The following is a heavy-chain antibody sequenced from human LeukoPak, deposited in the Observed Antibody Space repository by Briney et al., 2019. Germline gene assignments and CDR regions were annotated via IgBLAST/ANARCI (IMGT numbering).Heavy chain of an antibody. D-gene: IGHD2-2*01. Sequence: PSETLSLTCTVSGGSISSYYWSWIRQPPGKGLEWIGYIYYSGSTNYNPSLKSRVTISVDTSKNQFSLKLSSVTAADTAVYYCAREKNTYAYAREAFDVWGPGTMVTVSS. V-gene: IGHV4-59*01. J-gene: IGHJ3*01. CDR2: IYYSGST. CDR3: AREKNTYAYAREAFDV. CDR1: GGSISSYY.